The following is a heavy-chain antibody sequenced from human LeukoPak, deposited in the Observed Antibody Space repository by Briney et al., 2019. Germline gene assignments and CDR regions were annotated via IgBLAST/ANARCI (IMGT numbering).Heavy chain of an antibody. J-gene: IGHJ6*02. V-gene: IGHV3-30-3*01. Sequence: GGSLRLSCAASGFTFSSYAMHWVRQAPGKGLEWVAVISYDGSNKYYADSVKGRFTISRDNSEDTLYLQMNSLRAEDTAVYYCARDPSYCSSTSCYVGSPLYYYYPMDVWGQGTTVTVSS. CDR1: GFTFSSYA. D-gene: IGHD2-2*01. CDR3: ARDPSYCSSTSCYVGSPLYYYYPMDV. CDR2: ISYDGSNK.